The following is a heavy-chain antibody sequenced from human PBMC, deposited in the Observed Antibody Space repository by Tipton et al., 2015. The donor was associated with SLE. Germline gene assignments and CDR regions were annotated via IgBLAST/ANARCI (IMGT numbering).Heavy chain of an antibody. D-gene: IGHD7-27*01. V-gene: IGHV4-38-2*02. CDR3: ARDPTGDTGY. J-gene: IGHJ4*02. Sequence: TLSLTCSVSGDSISRYYFTWIRQPPGKGLEWIGSLHHRGSTYYNPSLKSRVSISADTSKNQFSLDVNSVIAADTAVYYCARDPTGDTGYWGQGTLVIVSS. CDR2: LHHRGST. CDR1: GDSISRYY.